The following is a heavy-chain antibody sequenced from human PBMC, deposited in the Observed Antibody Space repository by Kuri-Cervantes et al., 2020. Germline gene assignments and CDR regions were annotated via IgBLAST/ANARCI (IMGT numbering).Heavy chain of an antibody. CDR1: GYRFTSFG. J-gene: IGHJ4*02. V-gene: IGHV1-18*01. D-gene: IGHD3-22*01. Sequence: ASVKVSCKASGYRFTSFGISWVRQAPGQGLEWMGWISAYNGDTNYAQKLQGRVTMTTDTSTSTAYMELSSLRSEDTAVYYCARVLSDYYDSSGYGYWGQGTLVTVSS. CDR3: ARVLSDYYDSSGYGY. CDR2: ISAYNGDT.